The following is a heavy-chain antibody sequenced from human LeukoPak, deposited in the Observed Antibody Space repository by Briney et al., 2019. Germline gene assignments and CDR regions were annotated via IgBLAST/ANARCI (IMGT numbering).Heavy chain of an antibody. CDR2: INHSGRT. D-gene: IGHD4-11*01. CDR1: GGSFSGYY. Sequence: SETLSLPCAVYGGSFSGYYWSWIRQPPGQGLEGIGEINHSGRTNYNPSLKSRVTTSVDPSKNQFSLKVTSLTAADTAVYYCARRRDYNDVLDSWGQGTLVTVSS. J-gene: IGHJ4*02. V-gene: IGHV4-34*01. CDR3: ARRRDYNDVLDS.